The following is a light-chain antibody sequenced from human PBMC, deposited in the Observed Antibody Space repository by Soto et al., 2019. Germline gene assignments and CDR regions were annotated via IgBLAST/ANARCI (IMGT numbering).Light chain of an antibody. V-gene: IGKV1-9*01. CDR3: RQLNSYRLT. CDR1: QGISSY. Sequence: DIQLTPSPSFLSASVGDRVTITCRASQGISSYFAWYQQKPGKAPKLLIYAVSTLQSGVPSRFSGSASGTEVTLTISSLQLEDVATYACRQLNSYRLTVVGGTKVEIK. CDR2: AVS. J-gene: IGKJ4*01.